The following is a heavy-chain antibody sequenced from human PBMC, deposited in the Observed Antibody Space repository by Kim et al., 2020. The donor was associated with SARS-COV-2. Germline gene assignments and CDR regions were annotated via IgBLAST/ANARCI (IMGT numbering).Heavy chain of an antibody. J-gene: IGHJ4*02. Sequence: DSVKGRFTISRDTAKNPLFLQMHSLGADDTAVYFCARVPFPYDSRRPFDYWGQGTLLTVSS. CDR3: ARVPFPYDSRRPFDY. V-gene: IGHV3-23*01. D-gene: IGHD3-22*01.